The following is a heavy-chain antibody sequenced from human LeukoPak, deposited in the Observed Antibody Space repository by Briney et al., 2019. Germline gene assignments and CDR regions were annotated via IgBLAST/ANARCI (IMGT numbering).Heavy chain of an antibody. Sequence: SETLSLTCTVSGGSIISNYWSWIRQPAGKGLEWIGRIYTSGSTNYNPSLKSRVTMSVDTSKNQFSLKLSSVTAADTAVYYCARGSTYGRGSSGYYIFDYWGQGTLVTVSS. CDR1: GGSIISNY. J-gene: IGHJ4*02. CDR3: ARGSTYGRGSSGYYIFDY. CDR2: IYTSGST. V-gene: IGHV4-4*07. D-gene: IGHD3-22*01.